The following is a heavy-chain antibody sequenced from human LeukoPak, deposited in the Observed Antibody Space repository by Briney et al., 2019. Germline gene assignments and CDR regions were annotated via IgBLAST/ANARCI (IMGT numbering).Heavy chain of an antibody. D-gene: IGHD3-22*01. CDR3: AKDHPDYYGSSGQTLLHY. CDR1: GGSISSNNW. CDR2: IYHSGSP. V-gene: IGHV4-4*02. J-gene: IGHJ4*02. Sequence: SETLSLTCAVSGGSISSNNWWGWVRQPPGKGLEWIGEIYHSGSPNYNPSLKSRVTISVDKSRNHFSLNLSFVTAADTAVYYCAKDHPDYYGSSGQTLLHYWGQGTLVTVSS.